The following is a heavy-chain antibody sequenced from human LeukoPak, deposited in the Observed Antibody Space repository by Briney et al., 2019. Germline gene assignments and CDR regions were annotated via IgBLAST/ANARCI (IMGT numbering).Heavy chain of an antibody. CDR3: TREDRDTFDI. J-gene: IGHJ3*02. Sequence: SQTLSLTCAISGDSVSNNIAAWTWIRQSPSRGLEWVGRTYYRSKWYNDYAVSVRGRITVNPDTSKNQFSLQLNSVTPEDTAVYYCTREDRDTFDIWGQGTVVTVSS. CDR2: TYYRSKWYN. CDR1: GDSVSNNIAA. V-gene: IGHV6-1*01.